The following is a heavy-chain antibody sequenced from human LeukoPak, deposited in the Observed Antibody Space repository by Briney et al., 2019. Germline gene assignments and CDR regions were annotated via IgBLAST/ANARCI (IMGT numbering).Heavy chain of an antibody. CDR3: ARSSYSSSSSV. CDR2: INSDGSEG. CDR1: GFTFSGFW. D-gene: IGHD6-6*01. Sequence: GGSLRLSCAVSGFTFSGFWMSWSRQAPGKGLEWVASINSDGSEGYYADVVKGRFTISRDNAKNSLYLQINSLRDEDTAVYYCARSSYSSSSSVWGQGTMVTVSS. J-gene: IGHJ3*01. V-gene: IGHV3-7*03.